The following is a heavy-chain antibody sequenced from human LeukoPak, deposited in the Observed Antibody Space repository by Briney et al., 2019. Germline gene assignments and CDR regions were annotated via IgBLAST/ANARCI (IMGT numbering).Heavy chain of an antibody. D-gene: IGHD3-22*01. Sequence: SSVKVSCKASGYTVTSYGISWVRQAPGQGREWVGGVIPIFDTGNYAQKFQGRVAITADKFTSTAYMELGSLRSEDTAVYYCARTYYYDSSGYHFDYWGQGTLVTVSS. CDR2: VIPIFDTG. CDR3: ARTYYYDSSGYHFDY. J-gene: IGHJ4*02. CDR1: GYTVTSYG. V-gene: IGHV1-69*06.